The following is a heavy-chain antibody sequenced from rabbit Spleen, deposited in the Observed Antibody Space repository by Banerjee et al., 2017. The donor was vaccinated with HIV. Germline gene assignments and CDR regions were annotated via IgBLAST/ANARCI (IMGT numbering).Heavy chain of an antibody. CDR2: IDTGSSGFT. J-gene: IGHJ6*01. Sequence: EESGGDLVKPGASLTLTCIASGVSFSGSSYMCWVRQAPGKGLEWIACIDTGSSGFTYFATWAKGRFTCSKTSSTTVTLQMTSLTAADTATYFCARDTSSSFSSYGMDLWGPGTLVTVS. D-gene: IGHD1-1*01. CDR3: ARDTSSSFSSYGMDL. CDR1: GVSFSGSSY. V-gene: IGHV1S40*01.